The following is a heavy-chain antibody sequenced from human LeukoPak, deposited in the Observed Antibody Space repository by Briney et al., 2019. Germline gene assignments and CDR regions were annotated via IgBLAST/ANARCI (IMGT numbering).Heavy chain of an antibody. CDR2: INPNSGGT. CDR1: GYTFTGYY. D-gene: IGHD2-21*02. J-gene: IGHJ4*02. Sequence: GASVKVSCKASGYTFTGYYMHWVRQAPGQGLEWMGWINPNSGGTNYAQKFQGRVTMTRDTSISTAYMELSRLRSDDTAVYYCARETDYGNTYCGGDCYSSYFDYWGQGTLVTVSS. V-gene: IGHV1-2*02. CDR3: ARETDYGNTYCGGDCYSSYFDY.